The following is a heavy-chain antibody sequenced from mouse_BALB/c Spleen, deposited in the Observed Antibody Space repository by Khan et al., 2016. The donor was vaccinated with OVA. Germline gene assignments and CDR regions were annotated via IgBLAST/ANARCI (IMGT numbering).Heavy chain of an antibody. V-gene: IGHV1-77*01. CDR1: GYTFTDYV. Sequence: QVQLQQSGPELVKPGASVKMSCKASGYTFTDYVISWVKQRTGQGLEWIGEIYPGSGSTYYNKKFKGRATLTADKSSNTAYMQLSSLTSEDSAVYFCARVHYGSKGYYFDDWGQGTTLTVSS. J-gene: IGHJ2*01. CDR2: IYPGSGST. CDR3: ARVHYGSKGYYFDD. D-gene: IGHD1-1*01.